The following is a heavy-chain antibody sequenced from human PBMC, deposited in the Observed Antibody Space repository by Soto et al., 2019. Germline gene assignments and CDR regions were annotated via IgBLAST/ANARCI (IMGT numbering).Heavy chain of an antibody. D-gene: IGHD1-26*01. CDR2: TYYIGSP. J-gene: IGHJ6*02. CDR3: ARAGGTVAAINFYGLDV. Sequence: KPSETLSLTCTVSGDSISSGGSYWTWIRQHPWKGLEWIGYTYYIGSPYYNPSLQSRVTISVDTSKNQVSLKLSSVTAADTAVYYCARAGGTVAAINFYGLDVWGQGTTVTVSS. CDR1: GDSISSGGSY. V-gene: IGHV4-31*03.